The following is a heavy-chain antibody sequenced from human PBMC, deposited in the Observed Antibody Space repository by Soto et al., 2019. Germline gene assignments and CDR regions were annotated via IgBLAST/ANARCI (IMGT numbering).Heavy chain of an antibody. J-gene: IGHJ4*02. CDR1: GGTFSSYA. CDR2: IIPIFGTA. D-gene: IGHD3-22*01. CDR3: ARDRAMSGYYYVSLDY. V-gene: IGHV1-69*13. Sequence: GASVKVSCKASGGTFSSYAISWVRQAPGQGLEWMGGIIPIFGTANYAQKFQGRVTITADESTSTAYMELSSLRSEDTAVYYCARDRAMSGYYYVSLDYWGQGTLVTVSS.